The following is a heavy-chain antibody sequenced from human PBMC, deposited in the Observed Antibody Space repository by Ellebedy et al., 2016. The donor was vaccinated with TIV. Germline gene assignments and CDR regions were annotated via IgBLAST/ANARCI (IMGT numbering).Heavy chain of an antibody. Sequence: AASVKVSCKASGYTFTSYDINWVRQATGQGLEWMGWMNPNSGNTGYAQKFQGRVTMTRNTSISPAYMELSSLRSEDTAVYYCARKKYYDFWSSYGMDVWGQGTTVTVSS. CDR1: GYTFTSYD. CDR3: ARKKYYDFWSSYGMDV. J-gene: IGHJ6*02. D-gene: IGHD3-3*01. CDR2: MNPNSGNT. V-gene: IGHV1-8*01.